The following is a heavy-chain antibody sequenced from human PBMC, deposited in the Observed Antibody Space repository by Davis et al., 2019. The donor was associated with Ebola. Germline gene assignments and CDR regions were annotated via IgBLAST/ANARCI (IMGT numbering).Heavy chain of an antibody. V-gene: IGHV3-73*01. J-gene: IGHJ4*02. CDR1: GFTFSGSA. CDR3: TATVTTDY. Sequence: GGSLTLSCAASGFTFSGSAMPWVRQASGKGLEWVGRIRSKANSYATAYAASVKGRFTISRDDSKNTAYLQMNSLKTEDTAVYYCTATVTTDYWGQGTLVTVSS. CDR2: IRSKANSYAT. D-gene: IGHD4-17*01.